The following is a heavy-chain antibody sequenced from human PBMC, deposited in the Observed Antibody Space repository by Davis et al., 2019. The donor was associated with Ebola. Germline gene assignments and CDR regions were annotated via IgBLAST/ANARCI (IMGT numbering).Heavy chain of an antibody. CDR1: GFTFSSYW. Sequence: PGGSLRLSCAASGFTFSSYWMHWVRQGPGKGLVWVSGIKSDGSSTRYADSVKGRFTISRDNAKNSLYLQMNSLRAEDTAVYYCARTKAHSSSGASDSYGMDVWGKGTTVTVSS. J-gene: IGHJ6*04. V-gene: IGHV3-74*01. CDR3: ARTKAHSSSGASDSYGMDV. CDR2: IKSDGSST. D-gene: IGHD6-13*01.